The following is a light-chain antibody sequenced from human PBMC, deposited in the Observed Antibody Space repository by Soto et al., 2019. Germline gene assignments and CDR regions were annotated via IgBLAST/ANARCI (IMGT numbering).Light chain of an antibody. CDR3: AAWDESLNGVL. CDR2: RDS. Sequence: QPVLTQPPSASGTPGQRVTISCSGSGSNIGSYTVTWYQHLPGAAPRVLIYRDSERPSGVPDRISGSKSGTSASLTLSGLQSEDEADYYCAAWDESLNGVLFGGGTKLTVL. V-gene: IGLV1-44*01. CDR1: GSNIGSYT. J-gene: IGLJ2*01.